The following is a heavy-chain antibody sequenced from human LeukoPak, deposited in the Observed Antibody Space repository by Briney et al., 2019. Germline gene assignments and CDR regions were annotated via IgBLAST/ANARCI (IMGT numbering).Heavy chain of an antibody. J-gene: IGHJ3*02. Sequence: SETLSLTCTVSGGSISSTDYYWSWIRQPPGKGLEWIGYVFYSGITYYTPSLESRVTMSVDTSKNQFSLKLSSVTAADTAVYYCARHALVRRGSYSDAFDIWGQGTMVTVSS. CDR3: ARHALVRRGSYSDAFDI. CDR2: VFYSGIT. CDR1: GGSISSTDYY. D-gene: IGHD1-26*01. V-gene: IGHV4-30-4*01.